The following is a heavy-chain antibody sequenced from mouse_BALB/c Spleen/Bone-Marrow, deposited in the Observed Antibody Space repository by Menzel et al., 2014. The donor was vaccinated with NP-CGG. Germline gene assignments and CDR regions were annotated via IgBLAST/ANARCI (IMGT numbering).Heavy chain of an antibody. Sequence: QVQLQQSGAELVKPGASVKLSCKASGYTFTSYYMYWVKQRPGQGLEWIGEINPSNGGTNFNEKFKSKATLTVDKSSSTAYMQLSSLTSEDSAVYYCTRWYYGNYFDYWGQGPTLTVSS. CDR2: INPSNGGT. D-gene: IGHD2-1*01. CDR1: GYTFTSYY. V-gene: IGHV1S81*02. J-gene: IGHJ2*01. CDR3: TRWYYGNYFDY.